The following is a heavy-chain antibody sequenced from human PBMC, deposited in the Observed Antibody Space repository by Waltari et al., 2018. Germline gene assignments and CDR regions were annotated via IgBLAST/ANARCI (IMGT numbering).Heavy chain of an antibody. CDR1: GFAFSDHF. Sequence: ELQLLESGGDLVQPGGSLRLSCAASGFAFSDHFMDWVRQAPGKGLEWVGRIKNRAHHYTTEYAASVRGRFNISRDDSKNLLYLQMNSLTTMDTAVYYCAQYYVGFWGPGSVVTVSS. D-gene: IGHD1-26*01. J-gene: IGHJ4*02. CDR3: AQYYVGF. V-gene: IGHV3-72*01. CDR2: IKNRAHHYTT.